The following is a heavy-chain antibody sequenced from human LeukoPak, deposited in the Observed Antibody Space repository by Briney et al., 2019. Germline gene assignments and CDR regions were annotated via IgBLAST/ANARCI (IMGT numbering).Heavy chain of an antibody. J-gene: IGHJ6*03. CDR1: GGSFSGYY. D-gene: IGHD6-19*01. Sequence: SETLSLTCAVYGGSFSGYYWSWIRQPPGKGLEWIGEINHSGSTNYNPSLKSRVTISVDTSKNQFSLKLSSVTAADTAVYYCARTTAVGSYYYYYMDVWGKGTTVTVSS. CDR2: INHSGST. CDR3: ARTTAVGSYYYYYMDV. V-gene: IGHV4-34*01.